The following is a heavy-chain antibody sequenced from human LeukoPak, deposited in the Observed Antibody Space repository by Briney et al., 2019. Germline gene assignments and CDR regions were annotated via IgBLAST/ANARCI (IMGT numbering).Heavy chain of an antibody. J-gene: IGHJ4*02. CDR3: AKAFLSIVVVTAYDY. CDR2: ISGSGGST. Sequence: GGSLRLSCAASGFTFSTCAMSWVRQAPGKGLEWVSAISGSGGSTYYADSVKGRFTISRDNSKNTLYLQMNSLRAEDTAVYYCAKAFLSIVVVTAYDYWGQGTLVTVSS. CDR1: GFTFSTCA. D-gene: IGHD2-21*02. V-gene: IGHV3-23*01.